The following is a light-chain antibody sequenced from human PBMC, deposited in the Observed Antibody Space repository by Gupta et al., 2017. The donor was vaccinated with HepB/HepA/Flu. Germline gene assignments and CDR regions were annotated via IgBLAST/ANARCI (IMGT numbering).Light chain of an antibody. V-gene: IGKV3-11*01. CDR2: DAS. J-gene: IGKJ2*01. CDR3: QQGSNGHPIYI. CDR1: QSVSRY. Sequence: EIVLTQSPATLSLSPGERATLSCRASQSVSRYLAWYQQKPGQAPRLLIYDASNRATGITARFSGSGAGTDVTLTISSREPEDFAVYFCQQGSNGHPIYIFGQGTKLEIK.